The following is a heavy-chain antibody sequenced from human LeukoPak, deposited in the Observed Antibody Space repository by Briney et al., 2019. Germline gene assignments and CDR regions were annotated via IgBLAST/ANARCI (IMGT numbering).Heavy chain of an antibody. V-gene: IGHV4-34*01. CDR2: INHSGST. CDR3: ATYYDRSGYKLVY. J-gene: IGHJ4*02. D-gene: IGHD3-22*01. CDR1: GVSFSGYY. Sequence: SETLSLTCAVYGVSFSGYYWSWIRQPPGKGLEWIGEINHSGSTNYNPSLKSRVTISVDTSKNQFSLKLSSVTAADTAIYYCATYYDRSGYKLVYWGQGTLVTVSS.